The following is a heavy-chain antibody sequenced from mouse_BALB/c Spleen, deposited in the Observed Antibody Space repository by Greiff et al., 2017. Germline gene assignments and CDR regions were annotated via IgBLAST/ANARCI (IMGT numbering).Heavy chain of an antibody. CDR1: GFTFSSYT. J-gene: IGHJ3*01. V-gene: IGHV5-12-2*01. Sequence: EVNVVESGGGLVQPGGSLKLSCAASGFTFSSYTMSWVRQTPEKRLEWVAYISNGGGSTYYPDTVKGRFTISRDNAKNTLYLQMSSLKSEDTAMYYCARRGTYDTFAYWGQGTLVTVSA. CDR3: ARRGTYDTFAY. CDR2: ISNGGGST. D-gene: IGHD2-3*01.